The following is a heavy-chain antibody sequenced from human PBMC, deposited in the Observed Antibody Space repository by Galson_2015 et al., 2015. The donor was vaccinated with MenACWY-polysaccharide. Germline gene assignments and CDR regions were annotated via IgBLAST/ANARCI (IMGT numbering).Heavy chain of an antibody. J-gene: IGHJ3*01. CDR3: AVHCSSTSCYSPLSRL. CDR2: INTDGSST. V-gene: IGHV3-74*01. D-gene: IGHD2-2*01. Sequence: SLRLSCAASGFTFSSYWMHWVRQAPGEGLVWVSRINTDGSSTSYADSVKGRFTVSRDNAKNTVYLQMNSLRAEDTAVYYCAVHCSSTSCYSPLSRLWDQGTMVTVSS. CDR1: GFTFSSYW.